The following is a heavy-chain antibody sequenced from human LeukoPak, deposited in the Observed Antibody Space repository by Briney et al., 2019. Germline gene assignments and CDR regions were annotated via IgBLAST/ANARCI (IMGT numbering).Heavy chain of an antibody. CDR1: GFTFSSYS. V-gene: IGHV3-21*01. CDR2: ISSSSSYI. Sequence: GGSLRLSCAASGFTFSSYSMNWVRQAPGKGLEWLSSISSSSSYIHSADSVRGGFTISRDNAKNSLFLQMNSLRAEDTAVYYCARDEWGDAFDIWGQGTMVTVFS. CDR3: ARDEWGDAFDI. J-gene: IGHJ3*02. D-gene: IGHD1-26*01.